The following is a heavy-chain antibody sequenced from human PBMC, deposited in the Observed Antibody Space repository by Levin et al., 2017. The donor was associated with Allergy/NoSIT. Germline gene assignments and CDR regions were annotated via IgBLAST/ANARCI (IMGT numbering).Heavy chain of an antibody. CDR1: GGSVSDGLYH. Sequence: PSETLSLTCSVSGGSVSDGLYHWGWIRQPPGKGLEWIASAYYLGNTYYTPSLKSRVTISVDTSKNQFSLKVTSVTAADTAVYYCTRLANGIPSDTWGQGTLVTVSS. J-gene: IGHJ4*02. D-gene: IGHD1-1*01. V-gene: IGHV4-39*01. CDR2: AYYLGNT. CDR3: TRLANGIPSDT.